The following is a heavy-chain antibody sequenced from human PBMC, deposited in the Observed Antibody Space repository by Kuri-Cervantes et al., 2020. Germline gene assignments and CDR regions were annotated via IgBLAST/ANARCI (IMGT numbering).Heavy chain of an antibody. CDR3: ARGRWALAYCGGDCYSSAFDI. V-gene: IGHV1-46*01. CDR2: INPSGGST. J-gene: IGHJ3*02. Sequence: ASVKVSCKASGYTFTSYYMHWVRQAPGQGLEWMGIINPSGGSTSYAQKFQGRVTMTRDTSTSTVYMELRSLRSDDTAVYYCARGRWALAYCGGDCYSSAFDIWGQGTMVTVSS. D-gene: IGHD2-21*02. CDR1: GYTFTSYY.